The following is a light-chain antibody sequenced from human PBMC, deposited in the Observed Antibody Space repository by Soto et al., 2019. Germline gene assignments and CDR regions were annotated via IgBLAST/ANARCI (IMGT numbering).Light chain of an antibody. CDR2: EVS. J-gene: IGLJ3*02. Sequence: QSALTQPASVSGSPGQSITISCTGTSSDIGSYNFVSWYQHHPGKAPKLLIYEVSYRPSGISDRFSGSKSANTASLTISGLQAEDEADYYCCAFAYSRVVFGGGTKLTVL. CDR1: SSDIGSYNF. CDR3: CAFAYSRVV. V-gene: IGLV2-23*02.